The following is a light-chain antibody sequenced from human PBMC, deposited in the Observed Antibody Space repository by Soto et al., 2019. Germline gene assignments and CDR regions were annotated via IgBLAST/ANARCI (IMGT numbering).Light chain of an antibody. J-gene: IGKJ5*01. V-gene: IGKV3-11*01. CDR1: QSIDNL. Sequence: IVLKQSPGTLSLSPGERATLSCWASQSIDNLFLWFQQKPGQAPRLLIYDASSRAAGIPARFSGSGSGTDFTLTISSLEPEDAAVYYCHQRYTWPITFGQGTRLEIK. CDR3: HQRYTWPIT. CDR2: DAS.